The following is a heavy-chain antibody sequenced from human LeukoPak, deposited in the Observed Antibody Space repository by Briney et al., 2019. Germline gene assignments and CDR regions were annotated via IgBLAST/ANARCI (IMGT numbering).Heavy chain of an antibody. J-gene: IGHJ6*03. CDR3: ARGDTPHLQNYYYYYMDV. CDR1: GYTFTGYY. V-gene: IGHV1-2*02. Sequence: ASVKVSCKASGYTFTGYYMHWVRQAPGQGLEWMGWINPNSGGTNYAQKFQGRVTMTRDTSISTAYMELSRLRSDDTAVYYCARGDTPHLQNYYYYYMDVWGKGTTVTVSS. CDR2: INPNSGGT.